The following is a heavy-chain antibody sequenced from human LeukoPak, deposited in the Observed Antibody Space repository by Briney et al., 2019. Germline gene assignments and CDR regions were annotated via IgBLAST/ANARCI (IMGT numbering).Heavy chain of an antibody. CDR2: INPNSGGT. CDR1: GYTFTGYY. Sequence: ASVKVSCKASGYTFTGYYMHWVRQAPGQGLEWMGWINPNSGGTNYAQKFQGRVTMTRDTSISTAYMELSRLRSDDTAVYYCARPQKTQYYYDSSGYYTDAFDIWGQGTMVTVSS. D-gene: IGHD3-22*01. V-gene: IGHV1-2*02. CDR3: ARPQKTQYYYDSSGYYTDAFDI. J-gene: IGHJ3*02.